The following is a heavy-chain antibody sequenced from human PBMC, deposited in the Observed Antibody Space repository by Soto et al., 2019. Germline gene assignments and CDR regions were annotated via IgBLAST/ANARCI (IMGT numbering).Heavy chain of an antibody. CDR3: AKEAVSGWYYFDY. J-gene: IGHJ4*02. Sequence: GGSLRLSCAASGFTFSSYAMSWVRQAPGKGLEWVSTISGSGGSTYYADSLKGRFTISRDNSKNTLFLQMSSQRAEDTAVYYCAKEAVSGWYYFDYWGPGTLVTGSS. V-gene: IGHV3-23*01. CDR2: ISGSGGST. CDR1: GFTFSSYA. D-gene: IGHD6-19*01.